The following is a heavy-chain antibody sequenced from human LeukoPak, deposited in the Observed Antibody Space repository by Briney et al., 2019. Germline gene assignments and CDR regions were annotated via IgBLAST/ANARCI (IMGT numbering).Heavy chain of an antibody. Sequence: EASVKVSCKASGYTFTSYGISWVRQAPGQGLEWMGWISAYNGNTNYAQKLQGRVTMTTDTSTSTAYMELRSLRSDDTAVYYCARDDGFYGSGSYPSDYWGQGTLVTVSS. CDR2: ISAYNGNT. V-gene: IGHV1-18*04. D-gene: IGHD3-10*01. CDR3: ARDDGFYGSGSYPSDY. CDR1: GYTFTSYG. J-gene: IGHJ4*02.